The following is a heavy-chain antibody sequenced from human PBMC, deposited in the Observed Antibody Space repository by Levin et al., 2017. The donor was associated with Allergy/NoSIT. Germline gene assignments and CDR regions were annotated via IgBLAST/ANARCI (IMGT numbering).Heavy chain of an antibody. D-gene: IGHD5-18*01. CDR3: AKGRSATAMVMPLDY. V-gene: IGHV3-30*18. J-gene: IGHJ4*02. Sequence: PGGSLRLSCAASGFTFSSYGMHWVRQAPGKGLEWVAVISYDGSNKYYADSVKGRFTISRDNSKNTLYLQMNSLRAEDTAVYYCAKGRSATAMVMPLDYWGQGTLVTVSS. CDR1: GFTFSSYG. CDR2: ISYDGSNK.